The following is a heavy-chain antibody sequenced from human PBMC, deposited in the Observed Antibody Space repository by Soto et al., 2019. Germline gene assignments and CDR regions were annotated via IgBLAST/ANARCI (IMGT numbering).Heavy chain of an antibody. CDR2: IYYSGST. Sequence: QLQLQESGPGLVKPSETLSLTCTVSGGSISSSSYYWGWIRQPPGKGLEWIGSIYYSGSTYYNPSLKSRGTISVDTSKNQFSLKLSSVTAADTAVYYCARQGKNYDILTGYGSKDRNWFDPWGQGTLVTVSS. D-gene: IGHD3-9*01. J-gene: IGHJ5*02. CDR1: GGSISSSSYY. V-gene: IGHV4-39*01. CDR3: ARQGKNYDILTGYGSKDRNWFDP.